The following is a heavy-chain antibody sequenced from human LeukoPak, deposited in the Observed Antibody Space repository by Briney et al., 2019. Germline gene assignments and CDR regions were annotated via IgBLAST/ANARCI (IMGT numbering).Heavy chain of an antibody. CDR2: IYYSGST. Sequence: SQTLSLTCTVSGGSISSGDYYWSWIRQPTGKGLEWIGYIYYSGSTSYNPSLKSRLTISVDTSKNQFSLKLSSVTAADTAVYYCALFPGEGDPFDIWGQGTMVTVSS. CDR3: ALFPGEGDPFDI. J-gene: IGHJ3*02. D-gene: IGHD3-16*01. V-gene: IGHV4-30-4*01. CDR1: GGSISSGDYY.